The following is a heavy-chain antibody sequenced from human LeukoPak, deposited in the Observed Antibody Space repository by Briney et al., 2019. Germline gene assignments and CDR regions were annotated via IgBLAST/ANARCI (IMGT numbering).Heavy chain of an antibody. V-gene: IGHV3-30*02. D-gene: IGHD4-17*01. Sequence: GGSLRLSCAPSRFAFSSYGMYCVRQTADKGLERVAYIRRDGTYVNYADSVRGRFTISRDNSQNTLSLQMNNLRVEDTAGYYCASGGPTRGTLDFWGQGTLVTVSS. CDR1: RFAFSSYG. J-gene: IGHJ4*02. CDR2: IRRDGTYV. CDR3: ASGGPTRGTLDF.